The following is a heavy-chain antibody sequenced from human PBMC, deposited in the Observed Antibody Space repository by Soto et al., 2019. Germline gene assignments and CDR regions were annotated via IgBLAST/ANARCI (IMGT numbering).Heavy chain of an antibody. CDR2: IYHSGST. Sequence: QLQLQESGSGLVKPSQTLSLTCAVSGGSISSGGYSWSWIRQPPGKGLDWIGYIYHSGSTYYNPSLKGRVTISVDRSKNQFSLKLSSVTAADTAVYYCASTDYYDSSGYSYWGQGTLVTVSS. J-gene: IGHJ4*02. D-gene: IGHD3-22*01. CDR3: ASTDYYDSSGYSY. CDR1: GGSISSGGYS. V-gene: IGHV4-30-2*01.